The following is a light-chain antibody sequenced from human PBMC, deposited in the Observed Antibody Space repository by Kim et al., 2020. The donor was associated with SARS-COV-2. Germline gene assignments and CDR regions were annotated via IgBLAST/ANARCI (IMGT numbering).Light chain of an antibody. Sequence: QSALTQPASVSGSPGQSISISCTGTSDDFNNYNFVFWYQHHPDRAPKVIIYDVNQRPSGISNRFSGSKSDNTASLTISGLQAEDEADYYCCSYTTSSTLVVGGGTQLTVL. CDR2: DVN. CDR3: CSYTTSSTLV. CDR1: SDDFNNYNF. J-gene: IGLJ2*01. V-gene: IGLV2-14*03.